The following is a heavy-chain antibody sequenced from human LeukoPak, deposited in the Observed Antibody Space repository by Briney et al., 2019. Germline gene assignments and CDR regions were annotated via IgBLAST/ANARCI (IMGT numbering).Heavy chain of an antibody. CDR3: ARGGDITMTYSFDY. CDR2: ISSSSSYI. V-gene: IGHV3-21*01. CDR1: GFTFSSYS. D-gene: IGHD3-22*01. J-gene: IGHJ4*02. Sequence: KPGGSLRLSCAASGFTFSSYSMNWVRRAPGKGLEWVSSISSSSSYIYYADSVKGRFTISRDNAKNSLYLQMNSLRAEDTAVYYCARGGDITMTYSFDYWGQGTLVTVSS.